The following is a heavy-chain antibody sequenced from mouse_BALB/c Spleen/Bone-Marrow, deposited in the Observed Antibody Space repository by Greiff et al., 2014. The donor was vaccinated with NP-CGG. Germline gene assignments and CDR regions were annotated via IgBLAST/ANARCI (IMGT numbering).Heavy chain of an antibody. CDR2: IDPAKDNT. J-gene: IGHJ3*01. CDR1: GFNTRDTY. D-gene: IGHD3-1*01. Sequence: VQLQQPGAELVKPGASVKLSCTSSGFNTRDTYIHWVKQRPEQGLEWIGKIDPAKDNTEYDPKFQGKATITADTPSNTAYLQLSSLTSEDTAVYYCARGVIQLGLPFWGQGTLVTVST. V-gene: IGHV14-3*02. CDR3: ARGVIQLGLPF.